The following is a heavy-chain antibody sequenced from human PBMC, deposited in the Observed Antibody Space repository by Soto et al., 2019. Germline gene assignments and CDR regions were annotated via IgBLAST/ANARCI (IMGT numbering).Heavy chain of an antibody. CDR1: GGSISSSSYY. Sequence: ASETLSLTCTVSGGSISSSSYYWGWIRQPPGKGLEWIGSIYYSGSTYYNPSLKSRVTISVDTSKNQFSLKLSSVTAADTAVYYCARLAPKYQLNKNWFDPWGQGTLVTVSS. CDR3: ARLAPKYQLNKNWFDP. D-gene: IGHD2-2*01. J-gene: IGHJ5*02. V-gene: IGHV4-39*01. CDR2: IYYSGST.